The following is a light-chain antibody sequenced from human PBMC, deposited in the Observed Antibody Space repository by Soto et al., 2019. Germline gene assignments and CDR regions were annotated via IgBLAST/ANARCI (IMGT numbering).Light chain of an antibody. CDR1: NSDVGTHNL. CDR2: EGT. J-gene: IGLJ1*01. Sequence: QSALTQPASVSGSPGQSITISCTGTNSDVGTHNLVSWYQQHPGKAPKLIIYEGTKRPSGVSNRFSGSKSGNTASLTISGLQAEDEADYYCSSYTTSAPYVFGSGTKVT. CDR3: SSYTTSAPYV. V-gene: IGLV2-14*02.